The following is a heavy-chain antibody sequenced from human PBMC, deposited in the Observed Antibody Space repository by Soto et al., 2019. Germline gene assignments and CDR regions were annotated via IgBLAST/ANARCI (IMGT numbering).Heavy chain of an antibody. D-gene: IGHD1-26*01. Sequence: SETLSLTCTVSGGSISSYYWSWIRQPPGKGLEWIGYIYYSGSTNYNPSLKSRVTISVDTSKNQFSLKLNSVTAADTAVYYCARATYYYYGMDVWGQGTTVTVS. J-gene: IGHJ6*02. CDR1: GGSISSYY. CDR2: IYYSGST. V-gene: IGHV4-59*12. CDR3: ARATYYYYGMDV.